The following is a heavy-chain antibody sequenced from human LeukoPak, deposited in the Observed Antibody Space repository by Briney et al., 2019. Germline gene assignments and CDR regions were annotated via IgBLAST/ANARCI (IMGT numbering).Heavy chain of an antibody. Sequence: GGSLRLSCAVSGFTFTSYPMSWVRQAPGKGLEWVSVLYSDGNTKYADSVQGRFTISRDNSKNTLYLEMNSLSPDDTAVYYCARGVEPLAANTLAYWGQGTLVTVSS. CDR3: ARGVEPLAANTLAY. D-gene: IGHD1-14*01. J-gene: IGHJ4*02. V-gene: IGHV3-53*01. CDR2: LYSDGNT. CDR1: GFTFTSYP.